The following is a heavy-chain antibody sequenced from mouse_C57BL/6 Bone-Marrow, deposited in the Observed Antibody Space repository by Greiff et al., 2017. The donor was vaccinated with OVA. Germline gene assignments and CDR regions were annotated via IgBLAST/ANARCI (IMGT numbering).Heavy chain of an antibody. D-gene: IGHD4-1*01. CDR1: GFNIKDDY. CDR2: IDPENGDT. J-gene: IGHJ2*01. CDR3: TMGSVDY. V-gene: IGHV14-4*01. Sequence: EVQLQQSGAELVRPGASVKLSCTASGFNIKDDYMHWVKQRPEQGLEWIGWIDPENGDTEYASKFQGKATITADTSSNTAYLQLSSLTSEDTAVYYCTMGSVDYWGQGTTLTVSS.